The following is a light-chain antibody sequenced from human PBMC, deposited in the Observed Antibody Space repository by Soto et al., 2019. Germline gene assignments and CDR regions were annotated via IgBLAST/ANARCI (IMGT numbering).Light chain of an antibody. CDR3: IQALQTPRT. CDR1: QSLLHSNGYNY. Sequence: DIVMTQSPLSLPVTPGEPASISCRSSQSLLHSNGYNYLDWYLQRPGQSPQLLIYLGSDRASGVPDRFSGSGSGTKFTLKISRVEAEDFGVYYCIQALQTPRTFGQGTKVEIK. V-gene: IGKV2-28*01. CDR2: LGS. J-gene: IGKJ1*01.